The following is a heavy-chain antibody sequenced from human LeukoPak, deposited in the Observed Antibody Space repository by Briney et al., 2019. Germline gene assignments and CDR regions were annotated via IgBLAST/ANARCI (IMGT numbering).Heavy chain of an antibody. V-gene: IGHV4-34*01. CDR1: GGSFSGYY. CDR2: INHSGST. CDR3: ARKYSGSYLSYYYGMDV. J-gene: IGHJ6*02. Sequence: KPSETLSLTCAVYGGSFSGYYWSWIRQPPGKGLEWIGEINHSGSTNYNPSLKSRVTISVDTSKNQFSLKLSSVTAADTAVYYCARKYSGSYLSYYYGMDVWGQGTTVTVSS. D-gene: IGHD1-26*01.